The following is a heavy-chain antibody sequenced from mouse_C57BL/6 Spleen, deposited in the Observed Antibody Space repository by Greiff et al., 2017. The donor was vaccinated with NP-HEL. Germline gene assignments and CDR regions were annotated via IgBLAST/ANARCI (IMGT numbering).Heavy chain of an antibody. CDR1: GYAFSSYW. J-gene: IGHJ4*01. Sequence: VKLMESGAELVKPGASVKISCKASGYAFSSYWMNWVKQRPGKGLEWIGQIYPGDGDTNYNGKFKGKATLTADKSSSTAYMQLSSLTSEDSAVYFCAKIYYGNLYAMDYWGQGTSVTVSS. CDR3: AKIYYGNLYAMDY. CDR2: IYPGDGDT. V-gene: IGHV1-80*01. D-gene: IGHD2-1*01.